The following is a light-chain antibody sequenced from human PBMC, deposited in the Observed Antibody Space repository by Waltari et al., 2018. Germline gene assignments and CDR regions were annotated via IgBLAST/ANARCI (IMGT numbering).Light chain of an antibody. Sequence: HSALTQPRSVSGSPGQSVTISCTGSSSDVGRYHYVSWYQQHPGKAPKVMIHAFNHRPSGVPDRFSGSKSGNTASLTISGLQAEDEADYYCFSYAGSPWVFGGGTKLTVL. CDR1: SSDVGRYHY. J-gene: IGLJ3*02. V-gene: IGLV2-11*01. CDR3: FSYAGSPWV. CDR2: AFN.